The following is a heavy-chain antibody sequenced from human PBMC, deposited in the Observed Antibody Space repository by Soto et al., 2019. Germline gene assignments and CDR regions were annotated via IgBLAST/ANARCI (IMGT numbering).Heavy chain of an antibody. Sequence: QVQLVQSGAEVKKPGASVKVSCKASGYTFTSYGISWVRQAPGQGLEWMGWISAYNGNTNYAQKLQGRVTMTTHTSTRTAYRELRSLRSDDTAVYYWARESSSRCHDYWGQGTRVTVSS. CDR2: ISAYNGNT. CDR1: GYTFTSYG. CDR3: ARESSSRCHDY. V-gene: IGHV1-18*01. J-gene: IGHJ4*02. D-gene: IGHD6-13*01.